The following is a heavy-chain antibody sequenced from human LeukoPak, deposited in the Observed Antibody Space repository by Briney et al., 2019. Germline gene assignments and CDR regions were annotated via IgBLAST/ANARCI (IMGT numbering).Heavy chain of an antibody. Sequence: GASVKVSCKASGYTFTGYYMHWVRQAPGQGLEWMGWINPNSGGTNYAQKFQGRVTMTRDTSISTAYMELSRLRSDDTAVYYCARDYYDSSGYSGSRGYWGQGTLVTVSS. D-gene: IGHD3-22*01. CDR2: INPNSGGT. CDR1: GYTFTGYY. CDR3: ARDYYDSSGYSGSRGY. J-gene: IGHJ4*02. V-gene: IGHV1-2*02.